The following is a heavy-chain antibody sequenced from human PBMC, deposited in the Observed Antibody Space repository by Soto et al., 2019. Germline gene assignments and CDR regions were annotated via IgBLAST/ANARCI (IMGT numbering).Heavy chain of an antibody. J-gene: IGHJ4*02. CDR1: GFTVSSNY. CDR2: IYSGGST. CDR3: ARAVMDSSGYYYSKLYFDY. D-gene: IGHD3-22*01. V-gene: IGHV3-53*01. Sequence: GGSLRLSCAASGFTVSSNYMSWFRQAPGKGLEWVSVIYSGGSTYYADSVKGRFTISRDNSKNTLYLQMNSLRAEDTAVYYCARAVMDSSGYYYSKLYFDYWGQGTLVTVSS.